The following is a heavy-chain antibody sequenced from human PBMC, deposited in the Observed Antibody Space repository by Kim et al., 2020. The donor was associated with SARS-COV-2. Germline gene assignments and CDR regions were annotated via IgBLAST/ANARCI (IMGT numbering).Heavy chain of an antibody. V-gene: IGHV4-59*01. J-gene: IGHJ3*02. Sequence: SETLSLTCTVSGGSISSYYWSWIRQPPGKGLEWIGYIYYSGSTNYNPSLKSRVTISVDTSKNQFSLKLSSVTAADTAVYYCARDLMAVAGPQGAFDIWGQGTMVTVSS. CDR3: ARDLMAVAGPQGAFDI. CDR2: IYYSGST. D-gene: IGHD6-19*01. CDR1: GGSISSYY.